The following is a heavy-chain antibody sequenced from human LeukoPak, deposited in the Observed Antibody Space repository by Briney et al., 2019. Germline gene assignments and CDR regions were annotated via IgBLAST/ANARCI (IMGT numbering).Heavy chain of an antibody. CDR3: ARGAGYYGSGSSSWFDP. J-gene: IGHJ5*02. V-gene: IGHV4-59*01. CDR2: IYYSWST. D-gene: IGHD3-10*01. Sequence: PSETLSLTCTVSGGSISSYYWSWIRQPPGKGLEWIGYIYYSWSTNYNPSLKRGVTISVDTSKNQFSLQLSSVTAADTAVYYCARGAGYYGSGSSSWFDPWGQGTLVTVSS. CDR1: GGSISSYY.